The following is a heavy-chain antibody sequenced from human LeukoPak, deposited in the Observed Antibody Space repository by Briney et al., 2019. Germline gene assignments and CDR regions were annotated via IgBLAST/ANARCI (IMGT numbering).Heavy chain of an antibody. V-gene: IGHV1-18*01. Sequence: GASVKVSCKASGYTFTSYGISWVRQAPGQGLEWMGWISAYNGNTNYAQKLQGRVTMTTDTSTSTAYMELRSLRSDDTAVYYCARARSSARYNWNYVGFGPWGQGTLVTVSS. D-gene: IGHD1-7*01. CDR3: ARARSSARYNWNYVGFGP. CDR2: ISAYNGNT. J-gene: IGHJ5*02. CDR1: GYTFTSYG.